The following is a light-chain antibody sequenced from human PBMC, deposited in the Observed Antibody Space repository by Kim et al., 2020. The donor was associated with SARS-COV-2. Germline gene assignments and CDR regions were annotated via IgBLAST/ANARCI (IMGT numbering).Light chain of an antibody. Sequence: ALGQALRITCQGGSLKKYYASWYQQRPGQAPVLVIYGKNNRPSGIPDRFSGSSSGDTVSLTITGAQAEDEGDYYCYSRDSSGDHLVFGGGTKVTVL. CDR3: YSRDSSGDHLV. J-gene: IGLJ2*01. CDR1: SLKKYY. V-gene: IGLV3-19*01. CDR2: GKN.